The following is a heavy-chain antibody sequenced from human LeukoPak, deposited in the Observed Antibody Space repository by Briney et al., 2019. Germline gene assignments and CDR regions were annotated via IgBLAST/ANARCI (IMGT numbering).Heavy chain of an antibody. V-gene: IGHV6-1*01. Sequence: SQTLSLTCAISGDSASSNSAAWNWIRQSPSRGLEWLGRTYYRSKWFNDYAVSVKSRITINPDTSKNQFSLQLNSVTPEDTAVYYCARWRRSYYDTSGYMDAFDIWGQGTMVTVSS. CDR2: TYYRSKWFN. J-gene: IGHJ3*02. D-gene: IGHD3-22*01. CDR1: GDSASSNSAA. CDR3: ARWRRSYYDTSGYMDAFDI.